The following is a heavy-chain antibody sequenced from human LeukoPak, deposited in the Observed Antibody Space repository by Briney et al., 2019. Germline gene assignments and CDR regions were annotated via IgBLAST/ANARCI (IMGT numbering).Heavy chain of an antibody. D-gene: IGHD3-10*01. J-gene: IGHJ3*02. V-gene: IGHV3-33*06. CDR1: GFTFSSYG. CDR2: IWYDGSNK. CDR3: AKELYINADGDDAFDI. Sequence: GGSLRLSCAASGFTFSSYGMHWVRQAPGKGLEWVAVIWYDGSNKYYADSVKGRFTISRDNSKNTLYLQMNSLRAEDTAVYYCAKELYINADGDDAFDIWGQGTMVTVSS.